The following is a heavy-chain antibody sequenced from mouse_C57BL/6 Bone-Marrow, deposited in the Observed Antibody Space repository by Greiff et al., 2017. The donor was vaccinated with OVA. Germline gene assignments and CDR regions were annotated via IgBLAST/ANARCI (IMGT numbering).Heavy chain of an antibody. V-gene: IGHV1-49*01. CDR2: FTMYSDAT. J-gene: IGHJ4*01. CDR3: ARAGNDYDHYAMDY. CDR1: YFAFMASA. D-gene: IGHD2-4*01. Sequence: LKQSGAELVRPGSSVKLSCKASYFAFMASAMHWVKQRPGHGLEWIGSFTMYSDATEYSENFKGKATLTANTSSSTAYMELSSLTSEDSAVYYCARAGNDYDHYAMDYWGQGTSVTVSS.